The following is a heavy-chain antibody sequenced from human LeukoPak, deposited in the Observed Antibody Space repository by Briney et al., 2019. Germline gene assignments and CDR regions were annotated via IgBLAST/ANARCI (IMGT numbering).Heavy chain of an antibody. D-gene: IGHD2-21*02. CDR1: VRSISSGNW. CDR3: ATAPLLRGERGEHYKYGMAV. V-gene: IGHV4/OR15-8*02. CDR2: IYHNGTP. J-gene: IGHJ6*02. Sequence: KTSETLSLTCAVSVRSISSGNWWSWVRQSPGKGLEWIGEIYHNGTPNYSPSLTGRVTISTDTFKNHFSLRLTSVTAADMAVYYCATAPLLRGERGEHYKYGMAVWGQGTTVIVSS.